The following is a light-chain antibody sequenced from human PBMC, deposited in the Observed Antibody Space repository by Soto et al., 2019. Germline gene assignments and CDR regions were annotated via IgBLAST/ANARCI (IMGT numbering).Light chain of an antibody. CDR3: QHYYSTPPT. Sequence: DIVMTQSPDSLAVSLGERATINCKSSQSVLYSSDNKNYLAWYQQKPGQPPKLLIYWASTRESGVPDRFSGSGSGTDFTLTIGSLQAEDVAVYYCQHYYSTPPTFGQGTKVEIK. CDR1: QSVLYSSDNKNY. J-gene: IGKJ1*01. CDR2: WAS. V-gene: IGKV4-1*01.